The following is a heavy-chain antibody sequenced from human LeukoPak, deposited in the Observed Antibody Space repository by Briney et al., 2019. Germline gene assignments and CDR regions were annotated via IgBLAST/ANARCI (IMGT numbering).Heavy chain of an antibody. D-gene: IGHD1-7*01. J-gene: IGHJ4*02. CDR1: GGSISSYY. Sequence: KPSETLSLTCTVSGGSISSYYWSWIRQPPGKGLEWIGYIYYSGSTNYNPSLKSRVTISVDTSKNQFSLKLSSVTAADTAVYYCARGRYNWNYDYWGQGTLVTVSS. V-gene: IGHV4-59*12. CDR2: IYYSGST. CDR3: ARGRYNWNYDY.